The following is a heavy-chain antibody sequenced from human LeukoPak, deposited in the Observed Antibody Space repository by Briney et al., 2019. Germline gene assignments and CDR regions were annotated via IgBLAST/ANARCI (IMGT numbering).Heavy chain of an antibody. V-gene: IGHV4-38-2*02. J-gene: IGHJ4*02. CDR1: GYSISSGYY. CDR3: ARDRNYDSSGYSSGLFFDY. CDR2: IYHSGRT. D-gene: IGHD3-22*01. Sequence: SETLSLTCTVSGYSISSGYYWGWIRQPPGKGLEWIGSIYHSGRTYYNPSLKSRVTISVDTSKNQFSLKLSSVTAADTAVYHCARDRNYDSSGYSSGLFFDYWGQGTLVTVSS.